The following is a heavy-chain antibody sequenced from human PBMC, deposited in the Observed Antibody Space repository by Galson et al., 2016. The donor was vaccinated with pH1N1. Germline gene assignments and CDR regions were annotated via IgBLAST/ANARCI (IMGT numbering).Heavy chain of an antibody. D-gene: IGHD2-21*01. Sequence: SLRLSCAGSGFIFSNYAMSWVRQSPGKGLEWVSSIGGSGDSTYYADSVKGRFTISRDNSKNTLSLQLDSLKVEDTALYYCAKYKGIVAGTLRLFDYWGQRTLVTVSP. V-gene: IGHV3-23*01. CDR3: AKYKGIVAGTLRLFDY. J-gene: IGHJ4*02. CDR2: IGGSGDST. CDR1: GFIFSNYA.